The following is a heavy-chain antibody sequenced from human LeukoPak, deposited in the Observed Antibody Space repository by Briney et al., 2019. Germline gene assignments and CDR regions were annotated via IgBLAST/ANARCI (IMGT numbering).Heavy chain of an antibody. D-gene: IGHD6-13*01. Sequence: SETLSLTCTVSGGSISGYYWGWIRQSPGKGLEWIGYIHSSGSTNYNASLNSRLTISVDTSNNQFSLKLTSVTATDTAVYYCARRLRLSSSWAYFDFWGQGTPVTVSS. CDR3: ARRLRLSSSWAYFDF. V-gene: IGHV4-59*08. CDR1: GGSISGYY. J-gene: IGHJ4*02. CDR2: IHSSGST.